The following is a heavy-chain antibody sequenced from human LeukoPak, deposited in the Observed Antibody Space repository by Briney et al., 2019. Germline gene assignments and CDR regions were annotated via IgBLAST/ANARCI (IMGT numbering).Heavy chain of an antibody. D-gene: IGHD3/OR15-3a*01. CDR1: GFTFSSYW. CDR3: ARDKDGLGPSIDY. CDR2: INYDGSTT. V-gene: IGHV3-74*01. Sequence: PGGSLRLSCVTSGFTFSSYWFHWVRQPPGKGPVWVSRINYDGSTTTYADSAKGRFTVSRDNAKNTLYLQMNGLRAEDTALYYCARDKDGLGPSIDYWGQGTLVTVSS. J-gene: IGHJ4*02.